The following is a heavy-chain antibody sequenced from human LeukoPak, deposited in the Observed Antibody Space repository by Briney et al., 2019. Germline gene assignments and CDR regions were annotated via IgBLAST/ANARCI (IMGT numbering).Heavy chain of an antibody. Sequence: PSETLSLTCTVSGGSISSSSYYWGWIRQPPGTGLEWIGSIYYSGSTYYNPSLKSRVTISVDTSKNQFSLKLSSVTAADTAVYYCARYGSGSYSTHFDYWGQGTLVTVSS. CDR3: ARYGSGSYSTHFDY. V-gene: IGHV4-39*01. D-gene: IGHD1-26*01. J-gene: IGHJ4*02. CDR2: IYYSGST. CDR1: GGSISSSSYY.